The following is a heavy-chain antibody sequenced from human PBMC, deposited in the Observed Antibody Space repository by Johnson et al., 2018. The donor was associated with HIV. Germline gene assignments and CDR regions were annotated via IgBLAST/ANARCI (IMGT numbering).Heavy chain of an antibody. CDR3: AGATVSWMDAFDI. CDR2: ISYDGSNK. D-gene: IGHD2-2*03. J-gene: IGHJ3*02. V-gene: IGHV3-30*04. Sequence: VQLVESGGGVVQPGRSLRLSCAASGFTFSSYAMHWVRQAPGKGLEWVAVISYDGSNKYYADSVRGRFTISRDNSKNTLYLQMNSLRAEDTAVYYCAGATVSWMDAFDIWGRGTMVTVYS. CDR1: GFTFSSYA.